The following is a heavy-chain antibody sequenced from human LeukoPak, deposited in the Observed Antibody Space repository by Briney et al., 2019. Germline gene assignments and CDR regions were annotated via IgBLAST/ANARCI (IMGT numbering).Heavy chain of an antibody. J-gene: IGHJ3*02. CDR2: IPYDGSNK. CDR1: GFTFSGHA. CDR3: AKGRGGGAHHSGAEFDI. D-gene: IGHD2-21*01. Sequence: PGTSLRLSCAASGFTFSGHAMYWARQAPGKGLEWVAGIPYDGSNKYYGDSVKGRFTISRDNSKNTVYLEMNSLRAEDSAVYYCAKGRGGGAHHSGAEFDIWGQGTMVTVSP. V-gene: IGHV3-30-3*02.